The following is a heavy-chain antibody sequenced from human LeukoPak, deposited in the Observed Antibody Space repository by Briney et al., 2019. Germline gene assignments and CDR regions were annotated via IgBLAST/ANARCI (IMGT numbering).Heavy chain of an antibody. D-gene: IGHD2-15*01. CDR1: GGPFSDYY. CDR2: INHSGST. Sequence: SETLSLTCAVYGGPFSDYYWSWIRQPPGKGLEWIGKINHSGSTNYRPSLKSRVTISVDTSMNQFSLKLSFVTTADTAVYYCARALGYCSGGSCTRGYNWFDPWGQGTLVTVPS. CDR3: ARALGYCSGGSCTRGYNWFDP. J-gene: IGHJ5*02. V-gene: IGHV4-34*01.